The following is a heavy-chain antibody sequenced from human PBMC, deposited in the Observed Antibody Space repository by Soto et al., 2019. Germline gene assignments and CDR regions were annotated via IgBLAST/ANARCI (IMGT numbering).Heavy chain of an antibody. CDR1: GFTFSSYA. V-gene: IGHV3-30-3*01. J-gene: IGHJ4*02. CDR3: ASTVTTSDY. Sequence: RLSCAASGFTFSSYAMHWVRQAPGKGLEWVAVISYDGSNKYYADSVKGRFTISRDNSKNTLYLQMNSLRAEDTAVYYCASTVTTSDYWGQGTLVTVSS. CDR2: ISYDGSNK. D-gene: IGHD4-17*01.